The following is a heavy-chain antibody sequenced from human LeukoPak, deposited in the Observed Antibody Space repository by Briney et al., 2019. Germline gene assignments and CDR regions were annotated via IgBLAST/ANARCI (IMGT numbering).Heavy chain of an antibody. J-gene: IGHJ2*01. V-gene: IGHV4-34*01. CDR2: INYTGAT. CDR1: GGTFRGYY. Sequence: AETLSLTCAVYGGTFRGYYWSWIRQPPGKGLEWIGEINYTGATNCKPSLKSRVTISGDPSKNQVSLRVSSVTAADTAVYYCARGVLGPYYFDLWGRGTLVTVSS. CDR3: ARGVLGPYYFDL. D-gene: IGHD7-27*01.